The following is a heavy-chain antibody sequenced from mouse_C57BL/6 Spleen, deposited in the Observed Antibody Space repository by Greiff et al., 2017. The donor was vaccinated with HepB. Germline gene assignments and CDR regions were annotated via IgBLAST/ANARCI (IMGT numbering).Heavy chain of an antibody. Sequence: QVQLQQSGPGLVAPSQSLSITCTVSGFSLTSYGIHWVRQPPGKGLEWLVVIWSDGSTTYNSALKSRLSISKDNSKSQVFLKMNSLQTDDTAMYYCARHSLTGPWFAYWGQGTLVTVSA. CDR1: GFSLTSYG. V-gene: IGHV2-6-1*01. CDR2: IWSDGST. J-gene: IGHJ3*01. CDR3: ARHSLTGPWFAY. D-gene: IGHD4-1*01.